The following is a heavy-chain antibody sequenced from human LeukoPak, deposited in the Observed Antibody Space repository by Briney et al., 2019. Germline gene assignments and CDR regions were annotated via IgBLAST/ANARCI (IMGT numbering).Heavy chain of an antibody. CDR2: ISTSGST. CDR1: GGSISSYY. D-gene: IGHD3-22*01. V-gene: IGHV4-4*07. J-gene: IGHJ3*02. Sequence: PSETLSLTCTVSGGSISSYYWSWIRQPAGKGLEGIGRISTSGSTHYNPSLKSRVTMSVDTSNNQFSLKLSSVTAADTAVYYCARVSHYYDSSGYYYVRAFDIWGRGTMVTVSS. CDR3: ARVSHYYDSSGYYYVRAFDI.